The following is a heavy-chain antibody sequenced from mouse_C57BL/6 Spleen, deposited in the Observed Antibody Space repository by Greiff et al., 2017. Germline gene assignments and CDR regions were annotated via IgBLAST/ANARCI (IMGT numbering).Heavy chain of an antibody. CDR1: GYTFTSYW. V-gene: IGHV1-50*01. J-gene: IGHJ4*01. Sequence: QVQLQQPGAELVKPGASVKLSCKASGYTFTSYWMQWVKQRPGQGLEWIGEIDPSDSYTNYNQKLKGKATLTVDTSSSTAYMQLSSLTSEDSAVYYCARSGIYYYGSPYAMDYWGQGTSVTVSS. CDR2: IDPSDSYT. D-gene: IGHD1-1*01. CDR3: ARSGIYYYGSPYAMDY.